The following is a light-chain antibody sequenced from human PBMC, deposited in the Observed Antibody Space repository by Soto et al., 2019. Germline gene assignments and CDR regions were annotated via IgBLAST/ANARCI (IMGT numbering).Light chain of an antibody. CDR2: DVS. J-gene: IGLJ1*01. V-gene: IGLV2-14*01. CDR1: SSDVGGYNY. CDR3: SSYTSSSTLYV. Sequence: QSALNQPASVYGSPGQSITISCTGNSSDVGGYNYVSWYQQHPGKAPKLMIYDVSNRPSGVSNRFSGSKSGNTASLTISGLQAEDEADYYCSSYTSSSTLYVFGTGTKVTVL.